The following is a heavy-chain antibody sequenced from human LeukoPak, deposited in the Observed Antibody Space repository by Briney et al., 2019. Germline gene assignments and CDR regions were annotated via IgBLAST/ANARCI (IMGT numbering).Heavy chain of an antibody. D-gene: IGHD3-3*01. Sequence: PSETLSLTCAVSGGSISSSNWWSWVRQPPGKGLEWFGEIYHSGSTNYNPSLKSRVTISVDKSKNQFSLKLSSVTAADTAVYYCARDLLEWPDAFDIWGQGTMVTVSS. J-gene: IGHJ3*02. CDR2: IYHSGST. V-gene: IGHV4-4*02. CDR3: ARDLLEWPDAFDI. CDR1: GGSISSSNW.